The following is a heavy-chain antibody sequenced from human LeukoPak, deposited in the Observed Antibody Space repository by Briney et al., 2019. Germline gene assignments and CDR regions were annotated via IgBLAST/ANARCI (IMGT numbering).Heavy chain of an antibody. CDR2: ISSSRSYI. Sequence: GGTLRLSCAASGFTFSSYSMNWVRQAPGKGLEWVSSISSSRSYIYYADSVKGRFTISRDNAKNSLYLQMNSLRAEDTAVYYCARGRGSYYYDSSGYGGYWGQGTLVTVSS. CDR1: GFTFSSYS. CDR3: ARGRGSYYYDSSGYGGY. J-gene: IGHJ4*02. V-gene: IGHV3-21*01. D-gene: IGHD3-22*01.